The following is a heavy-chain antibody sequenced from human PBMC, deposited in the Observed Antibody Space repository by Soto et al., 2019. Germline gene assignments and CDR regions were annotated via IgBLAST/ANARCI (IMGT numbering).Heavy chain of an antibody. CDR3: ARDGYCSGGSCYSALDYYYYGMDV. Sequence: GASVKVSCKASGGTFSSYAISWVRQAPGQGLEWMGGIIPIFGTANYAQKFQGRVTITADESTSTAYMELSSLRSEETAVYYCARDGYCSGGSCYSALDYYYYGMDVWGQGTTVTVSS. CDR2: IIPIFGTA. D-gene: IGHD2-15*01. CDR1: GGTFSSYA. J-gene: IGHJ6*02. V-gene: IGHV1-69*13.